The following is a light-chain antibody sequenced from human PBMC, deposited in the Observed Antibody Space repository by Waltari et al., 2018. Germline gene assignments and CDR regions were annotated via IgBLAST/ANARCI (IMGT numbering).Light chain of an antibody. CDR2: VNSDGSH. CDR3: QTGGHGTWV. CDR1: SGHTSNI. V-gene: IGLV4-69*01. J-gene: IGLJ3*02. Sequence: QLVLTQSPSASASLGASVKLTCPPSSGHTSNIVAWLQQQPAKGPRYLMKVNSDGSHSKGDEIPDRCSGSSSGAERYLTISSLQSEDEADYYCQTGGHGTWVFGGGTKLTVL.